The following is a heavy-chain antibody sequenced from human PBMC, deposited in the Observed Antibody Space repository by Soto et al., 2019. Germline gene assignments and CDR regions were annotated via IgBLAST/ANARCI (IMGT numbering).Heavy chain of an antibody. CDR3: ARGPLVPPVYSYDMDV. V-gene: IGHV1-69*12. CDR2: IIPIFGTA. J-gene: IGHJ6*02. CDR1: GGTFSSYA. Sequence: QVQLVQSGAEVKKPGSSVKVSCKASGGTFSSYAISWVRQAPGQGLEWMGGIIPIFGTANDAQKFQGRVTITADESTSTAYMELISLRSEDTAVYYCARGPLVPPVYSYDMDVWGQGTTVTVSS.